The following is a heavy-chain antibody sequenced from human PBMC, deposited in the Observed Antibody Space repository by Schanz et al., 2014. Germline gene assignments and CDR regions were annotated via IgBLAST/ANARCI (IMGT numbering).Heavy chain of an antibody. CDR1: GYTFTSSG. CDR2: INPNSGDT. Sequence: QVQLVQSGAEVKKPGASVKVSCKASGYTFTSSGFSWVRQAPGQGLEWMGWINPNSGDTEYGQQFEGRVTLTRDTSISTAYMELSSLTSDDTAVYYCARDSDVSKYNLFDSWGQGTLVTVSS. J-gene: IGHJ5*01. CDR3: ARDSDVSKYNLFDS. V-gene: IGHV1-2*02.